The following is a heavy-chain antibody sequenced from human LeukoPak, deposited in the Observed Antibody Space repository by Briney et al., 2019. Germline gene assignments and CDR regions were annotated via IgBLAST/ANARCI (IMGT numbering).Heavy chain of an antibody. V-gene: IGHV3-23*01. CDR2: ISGSGGST. D-gene: IGHD1-26*01. CDR1: GFTFSSYA. Sequence: PGGSLRLSCAASGFTFSSYAMSWVRQAPGKGLEWVSAISGSGGSTYYADSVKGRFTISRDNSKNTPYLQMNSLRAEDTAVYYCAKDSGSYLGPYAFDIWGQGTLVTVSS. CDR3: AKDSGSYLGPYAFDI. J-gene: IGHJ3*02.